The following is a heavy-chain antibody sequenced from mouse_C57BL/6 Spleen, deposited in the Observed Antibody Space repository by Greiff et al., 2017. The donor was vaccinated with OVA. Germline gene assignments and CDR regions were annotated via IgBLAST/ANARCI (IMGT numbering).Heavy chain of an antibody. CDR1: GYAFTNYL. D-gene: IGHD1-1*02. J-gene: IGHJ4*01. Sequence: QVQLQQSGAELVRPGTSVKVSCKASGYAFTNYLIEWVKQRPGQGLEWIGVINPGRGGTNYNEKFKGKATLTADKSSSTAYMQLSSLTSEDSAVYFCARGPDGGYAMDYWGQGTSVTVSS. V-gene: IGHV1-54*01. CDR2: INPGRGGT. CDR3: ARGPDGGYAMDY.